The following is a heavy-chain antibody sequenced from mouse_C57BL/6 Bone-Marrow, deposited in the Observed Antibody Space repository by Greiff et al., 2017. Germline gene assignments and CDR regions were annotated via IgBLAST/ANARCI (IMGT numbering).Heavy chain of an antibody. Sequence: VQLQQSGPELVKPGASVKISCKASGYKFTDYYMNWVKQSHGKSLEWIGDINPNNGGTSYNQKFKGKATFTVDKSSSTAYMELRSLTSEDSAVYYCARTNYGGSLYYFDYWGQGTTLTVSS. V-gene: IGHV1-26*01. CDR2: INPNNGGT. J-gene: IGHJ2*01. D-gene: IGHD1-1*01. CDR3: ARTNYGGSLYYFDY. CDR1: GYKFTDYY.